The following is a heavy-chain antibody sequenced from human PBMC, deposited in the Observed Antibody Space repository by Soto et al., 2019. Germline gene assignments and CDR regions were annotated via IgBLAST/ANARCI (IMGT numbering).Heavy chain of an antibody. CDR2: IYYSGST. J-gene: IGHJ1*01. CDR3: ASTNDYGDYLTSEYFQH. V-gene: IGHV4-59*08. Sequence: SETLSLTCTVSGGSISNYYWTWVRQPPGKGLECIGYIYYSGSTNYNPSLKSRVTISVDTSKSQFSLKLSSVTAADTAVYYCASTNDYGDYLTSEYFQHWGQGTLVTVSS. D-gene: IGHD4-17*01. CDR1: GGSISNYY.